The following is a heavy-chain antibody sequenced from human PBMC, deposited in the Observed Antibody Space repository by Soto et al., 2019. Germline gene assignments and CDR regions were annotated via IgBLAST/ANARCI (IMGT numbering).Heavy chain of an antibody. CDR3: AAGRKDYDFWSGYYGRLDY. CDR1: GGSFSGYY. Sequence: PSETLSLTCAVYGGSFSGYYWSWIRQPPGKGLEWVGEINHSGSTNYNPSLKSRVTISVDTSENQFSLKLSSVTAADTAVYYCAAGRKDYDFWSGYYGRLDYWGQGTLVTVSS. V-gene: IGHV4-34*01. J-gene: IGHJ4*02. D-gene: IGHD3-3*01. CDR2: INHSGST.